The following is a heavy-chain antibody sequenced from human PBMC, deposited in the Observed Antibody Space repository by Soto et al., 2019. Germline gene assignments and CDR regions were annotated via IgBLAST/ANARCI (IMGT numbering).Heavy chain of an antibody. CDR3: ARGGYSDSSNYLAH. CDR2: INPGNGNT. CDR1: GYTFTSYG. D-gene: IGHD3-22*01. V-gene: IGHV1-3*01. Sequence: ASVKVSCKASGYTFTSYGINWVRQAPGRGLEWMGWINPGNGNTKYSRQFQGRVIIDRDTSASTAYTELSSLRSEDTAVYYCARGGYSDSSNYLAHWGLATLVTVS. J-gene: IGHJ5*02.